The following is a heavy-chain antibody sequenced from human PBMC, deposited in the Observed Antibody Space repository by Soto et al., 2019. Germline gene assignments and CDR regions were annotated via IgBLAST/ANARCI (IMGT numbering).Heavy chain of an antibody. Sequence: EVQLLESGGGLVQPGGSLRLSCAASGITCSSYVLSWVRQAPGMGLEWVSSISGSGASTYYADSVKGRFTISRDTSKSTLYLHLNSLRADDTAIYYCAKEAGGGAAMVTSYFYYWGQGTLVSVSS. CDR1: GITCSSYV. J-gene: IGHJ4*02. CDR2: ISGSGAST. V-gene: IGHV3-23*01. D-gene: IGHD5-18*01. CDR3: AKEAGGGAAMVTSYFYY.